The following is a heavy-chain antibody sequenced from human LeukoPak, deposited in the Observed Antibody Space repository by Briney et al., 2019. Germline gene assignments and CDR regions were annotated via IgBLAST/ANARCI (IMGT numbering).Heavy chain of an antibody. CDR3: ARSVLGYSYGLHIDY. Sequence: SETLSLTCTVSGGSISGYYWSWIRQPPGKGLEWIGYIYYSGNTNYNPSLKSRVTISVDTSKNQSSLKLSSLTAADTAVYYCARSVLGYSYGLHIDYWGQGTLVTVSS. V-gene: IGHV4-59*01. D-gene: IGHD5-18*01. CDR2: IYYSGNT. J-gene: IGHJ4*02. CDR1: GGSISGYY.